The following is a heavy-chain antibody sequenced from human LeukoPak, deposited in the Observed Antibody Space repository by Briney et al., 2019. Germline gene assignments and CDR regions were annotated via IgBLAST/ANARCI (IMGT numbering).Heavy chain of an antibody. CDR3: ARGFGYRGYYGMDV. Sequence: GGSLRLSCAASGFTFSSYVMHWVRQAPGKGLEWVAVISYDGSNKYYADSVKGRFTISRDNSKNTLYLQMNSLRAEDTAVYYCARGFGYRGYYGMDVWGQGTTVTVSS. V-gene: IGHV3-30-3*01. CDR2: ISYDGSNK. CDR1: GFTFSSYV. D-gene: IGHD5-24*01. J-gene: IGHJ6*02.